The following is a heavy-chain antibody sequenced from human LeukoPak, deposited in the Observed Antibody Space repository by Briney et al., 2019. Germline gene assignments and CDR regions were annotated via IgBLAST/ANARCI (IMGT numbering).Heavy chain of an antibody. Sequence: ASVTVSCKALGDIFNGYYIHWMRQAPGQGLEWMGWINPNSGVTKYSQKFQGRVAMTRDTSMSTAYMDLRRLKSDDTAVYYCASRKLDNIDYYGVDVWGQGTTVTVSS. CDR3: ASRKLDNIDYYGVDV. CDR2: INPNSGVT. V-gene: IGHV1-2*02. J-gene: IGHJ6*02. CDR1: GDIFNGYY. D-gene: IGHD2/OR15-2a*01.